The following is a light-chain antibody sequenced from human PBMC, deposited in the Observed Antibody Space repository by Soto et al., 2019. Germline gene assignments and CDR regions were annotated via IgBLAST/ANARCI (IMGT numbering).Light chain of an antibody. CDR3: SSYTTSNTRQIV. CDR1: SSDVGGYNY. J-gene: IGLJ1*01. Sequence: QSALTQPXSVSGSPGQSITISCTGTSSDVGGYNYVSWYQHHPGKAPKLMIFDVSNRPSGVSNRFSGSKSGNTASLTISGLQPEDDSDYYCSSYTTSNTRQIVFGTVSKVT. CDR2: DVS. V-gene: IGLV2-14*03.